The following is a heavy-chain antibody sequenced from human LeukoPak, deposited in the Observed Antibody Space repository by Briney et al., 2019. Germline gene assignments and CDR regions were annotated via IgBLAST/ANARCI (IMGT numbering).Heavy chain of an antibody. CDR3: ARDWGVMVVAALFDY. CDR1: GFSVRNYY. CDR2: IYSGGRT. V-gene: IGHV3-66*01. D-gene: IGHD2-15*01. J-gene: IGHJ4*02. Sequence: PGGSLRLSCAASGFSVRNYYMSWVRQAPGKGLEWVSVIYSGGRTNYADSVKGRFTISRDNFKNTLFLQINSVRAEDTAVYYCARDWGVMVVAALFDYWGQGTLVTVSS.